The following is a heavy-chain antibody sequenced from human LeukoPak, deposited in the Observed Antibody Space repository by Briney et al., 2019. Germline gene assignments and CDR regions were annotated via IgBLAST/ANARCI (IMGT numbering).Heavy chain of an antibody. Sequence: ASVKVSCKASGYTFTSYGISWVRQAPGQGLEWMGSISAYNGNTNYAQKLQGRVTMTTDTSTSTAYMELRSLRSDDTAVYYCARDLPRMIVVVISTTGMDVWGQGTTVTVSS. CDR3: ARDLPRMIVVVISTTGMDV. V-gene: IGHV1-18*01. J-gene: IGHJ6*02. CDR2: ISAYNGNT. D-gene: IGHD3-22*01. CDR1: GYTFTSYG.